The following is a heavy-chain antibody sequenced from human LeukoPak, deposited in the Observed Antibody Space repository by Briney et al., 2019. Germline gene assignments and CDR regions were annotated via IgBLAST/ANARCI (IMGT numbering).Heavy chain of an antibody. Sequence: GGSLRLSCAASGFTFSSYSMNWVRQAPGKGLEWVSSISSSSSYIYYADSVKGRFTISRDNSKNTLYLQMNSLRGEDTAVYYCARDRFSSGAAYFDDWGQGTLVTVSS. CDR3: ARDRFSSGAAYFDD. V-gene: IGHV3-21*01. J-gene: IGHJ4*02. D-gene: IGHD6-19*01. CDR2: ISSSSSYI. CDR1: GFTFSSYS.